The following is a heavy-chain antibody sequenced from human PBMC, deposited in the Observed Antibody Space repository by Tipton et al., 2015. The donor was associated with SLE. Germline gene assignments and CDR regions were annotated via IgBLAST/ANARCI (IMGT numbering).Heavy chain of an antibody. D-gene: IGHD1-26*01. CDR3: ARGGGSSHRNAFDI. CDR2: ISWNSGSI. V-gene: IGHV3-9*01. CDR1: GFTFDDYA. Sequence: SLRLSCAASGFTFDDYAMHWVRQAPGKGLEWVSGISWNSGSIGYADSVKGRFTISRDNAKNTLYLQMNSLRAEDTAVYYCARGGGSSHRNAFDIWGQGTMVTVSS. J-gene: IGHJ3*02.